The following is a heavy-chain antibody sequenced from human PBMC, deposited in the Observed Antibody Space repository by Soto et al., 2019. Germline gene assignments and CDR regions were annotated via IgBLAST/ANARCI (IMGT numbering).Heavy chain of an antibody. CDR1: GGFISSSNYY. D-gene: IGHD3-9*01. CDR3: ARHRLVSRYFDL. J-gene: IGHJ2*01. Sequence: ETLSLTCTVSGGFISSSNYYWGWLRQAPGKELEWIGSIFYSGSTYHSPSLKSRVTMSVDTSKTAFSLQMTYVTAADTAVYYCARHRLVSRYFDLWGRGTLVTV. CDR2: IFYSGST. V-gene: IGHV4-39*01.